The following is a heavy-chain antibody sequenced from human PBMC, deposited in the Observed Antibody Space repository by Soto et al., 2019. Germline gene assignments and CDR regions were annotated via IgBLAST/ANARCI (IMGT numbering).Heavy chain of an antibody. V-gene: IGHV1-69*13. Sequence: SVKVSCKASGGTFSSYAISWVRQAPGQGLEWMGGIIPIFGTANYAQKFQGRVTITADESTSTAYMGLSSLRSEDTAVYYCARPIAAAGTDAFDIWGQGTMVT. D-gene: IGHD6-13*01. J-gene: IGHJ3*02. CDR2: IIPIFGTA. CDR3: ARPIAAAGTDAFDI. CDR1: GGTFSSYA.